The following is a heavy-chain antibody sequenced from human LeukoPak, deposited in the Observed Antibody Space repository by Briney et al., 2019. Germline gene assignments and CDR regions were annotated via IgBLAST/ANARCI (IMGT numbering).Heavy chain of an antibody. Sequence: PGGSLRLSCAASGFTFSSYEMNWVRQAPGKGLEWVSYISSSGSTIYYADSVKGRFTISRDNAKNSLYLQMNSLRAEDTAVYYCARMDGYRGYYYMDVWGKGTTVTISS. CDR3: ARMDGYRGYYYMDV. CDR1: GFTFSSYE. J-gene: IGHJ6*03. CDR2: ISSSGSTI. D-gene: IGHD5-24*01. V-gene: IGHV3-48*03.